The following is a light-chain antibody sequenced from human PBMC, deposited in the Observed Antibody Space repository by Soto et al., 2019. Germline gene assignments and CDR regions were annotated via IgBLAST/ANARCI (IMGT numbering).Light chain of an antibody. V-gene: IGLV2-14*01. CDR3: SSYTSTSTRV. J-gene: IGLJ1*01. Sequence: QSVLTQPAFVSGSPGQSITISCTGTSSDVGGYNYVSWYQHPPGKAPQLMISEVSNRPSGVSNRFSGSKSGNTASLTISGLQAEDEADYYCSSYTSTSTRVFGTGTKVTVL. CDR1: SSDVGGYNY. CDR2: EVS.